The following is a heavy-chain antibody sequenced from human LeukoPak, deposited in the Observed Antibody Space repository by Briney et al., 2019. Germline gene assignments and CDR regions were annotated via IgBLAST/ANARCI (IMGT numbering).Heavy chain of an antibody. CDR2: IYYSGST. CDR3: ARGGDYYDSSLSLFDY. J-gene: IGHJ4*02. D-gene: IGHD3-22*01. V-gene: IGHV4-31*03. CDR1: GGSISSGGYY. Sequence: PSETLSLTCTVSGGSISSGGYYWSWIRQHPGKGLEWIGYIYYSGSTYYNPSLKSRVTISVDTSKNQFSLKLSSVTAADTAAYYCARGGDYYDSSLSLFDYWGQGTLVTVSS.